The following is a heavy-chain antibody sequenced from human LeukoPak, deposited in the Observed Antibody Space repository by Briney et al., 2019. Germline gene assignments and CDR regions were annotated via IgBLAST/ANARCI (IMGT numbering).Heavy chain of an antibody. J-gene: IGHJ4*02. Sequence: SVKVSCKASVGTFSSYAISWVRQAPGQGLAWMGRIIPIFGIANYAQKFQGRVTITADKSTSTAYMELSSLRSEDTAVYYCARAPDLYDSSGYLAYWGQGTLVTVSS. D-gene: IGHD3-22*01. CDR1: VGTFSSYA. CDR2: IIPIFGIA. CDR3: ARAPDLYDSSGYLAY. V-gene: IGHV1-69*04.